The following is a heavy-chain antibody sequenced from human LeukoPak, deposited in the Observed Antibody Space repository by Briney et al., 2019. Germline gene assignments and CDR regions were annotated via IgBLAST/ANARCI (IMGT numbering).Heavy chain of an antibody. CDR2: MNPNSGNT. J-gene: IGHJ5*02. Sequence: ASVTVSFKASGYTFTSYDINGVRRAAGQGLEWVGWMNPNSGNTGYAQKFQGRVTMTSNTSISTAYMELSSLRSEDTAVYYCARRKLQWRNWFDPWGQGTLVTVSS. V-gene: IGHV1-8*01. CDR3: ARRKLQWRNWFDP. CDR1: GYTFTSYD. D-gene: IGHD5-24*01.